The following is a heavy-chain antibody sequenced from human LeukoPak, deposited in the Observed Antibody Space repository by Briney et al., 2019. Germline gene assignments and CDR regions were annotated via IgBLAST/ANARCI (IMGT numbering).Heavy chain of an antibody. CDR1: GFTFSSYAM. Sequence: GSLRLSCAASGFTFSSYAMSWVRQSPGKGLEWIGEIYHSGSTNYNPSLKSRVTISVDTSKSQFSLRLTSVTAADTAVYNCARAAHPDYWYFGLWGRGTLVTVSS. V-gene: IGHV4-4*02. J-gene: IGHJ2*01. CDR2: IYHSGST. CDR3: ARAAHPDYWYFGL.